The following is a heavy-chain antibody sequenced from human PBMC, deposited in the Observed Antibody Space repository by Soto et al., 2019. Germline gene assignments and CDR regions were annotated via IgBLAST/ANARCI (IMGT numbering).Heavy chain of an antibody. Sequence: LEILSLTCTVSGGSISSYFWSWLRQPPGKGLEWIGYIFHNGNTNYNPFFKSRVTISVDTSKNQFSLKLNSVTAADTAVYYCARHEQQLVTFDSWGLGTLVTVSS. CDR3: ARHEQQLVTFDS. J-gene: IGHJ4*02. D-gene: IGHD6-13*01. V-gene: IGHV4-59*08. CDR2: IFHNGNT. CDR1: GGSISSYF.